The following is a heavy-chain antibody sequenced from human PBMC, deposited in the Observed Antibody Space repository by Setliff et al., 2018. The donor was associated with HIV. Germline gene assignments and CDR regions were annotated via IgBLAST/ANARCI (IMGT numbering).Heavy chain of an antibody. J-gene: IGHJ4*02. CDR3: ARVDTMLLFFDL. CDR2: VYYSGST. CDR1: GHSVTSDYY. V-gene: IGHV4-38-2*01. Sequence: KPSETLSLTCVVSGHSVTSDYYWGWIRQSPGKGLEWIGSVYYSGSTYHNPSLKSRITISIDTSKDHFSLHLTSVTAADTAIYYCARVDTMLLFFDLWGQGTLVTVSS. D-gene: IGHD3-10*02.